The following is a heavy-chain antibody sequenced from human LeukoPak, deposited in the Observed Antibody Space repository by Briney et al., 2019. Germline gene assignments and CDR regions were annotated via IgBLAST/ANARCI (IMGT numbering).Heavy chain of an antibody. V-gene: IGHV1-2*02. CDR2: MSPDSDGT. CDR1: GNSFTGYY. CDR3: ANQEGIGAPGAWFDN. Sequence: ASAKVSCKASGNSFTGYYVHWVRQAPGQGLEWMGWMSPDSDGTNFAQNFQGRVSTTRDTSIRTVYLELRGLRADDTAVYYCANQEGIGAPGAWFDNWGQGTLVTVSS. J-gene: IGHJ4*02. D-gene: IGHD1-26*01.